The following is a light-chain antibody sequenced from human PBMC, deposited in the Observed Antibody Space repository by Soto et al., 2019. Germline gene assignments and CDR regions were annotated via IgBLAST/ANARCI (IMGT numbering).Light chain of an antibody. J-gene: IGKJ4*01. CDR3: PQYGSSLLT. CDR2: GAS. CDR1: QSVSSSY. Sequence: EIVLTQSPGTLSLSPGVRATLSCRASQSVSSSYLAWYQQKPGQAPRLLIYGASSRATGIPDRFSGSGSGTDFTLTISRLEPEDFAVYYWPQYGSSLLTGGGGTKVEIK. V-gene: IGKV3-20*01.